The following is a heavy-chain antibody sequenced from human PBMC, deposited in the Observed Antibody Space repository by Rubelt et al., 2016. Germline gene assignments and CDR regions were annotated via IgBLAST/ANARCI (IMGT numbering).Heavy chain of an antibody. J-gene: IGHJ4*02. Sequence: QVQLVQSGAEVKKPGASVKVSCAASGYTFTDYYMHWVRQAPGQGVEWMGWIYPKNGDTKSAQRFQGRVTRTRETAISSRYVELSGLTSDATAVYYCVRENWYYDNWGQGTLVTVSS. CDR1: GYTFTDYY. CDR2: IYPKNGDT. D-gene: IGHD1-7*01. CDR3: VRENWYYDN. V-gene: IGHV1-2*02.